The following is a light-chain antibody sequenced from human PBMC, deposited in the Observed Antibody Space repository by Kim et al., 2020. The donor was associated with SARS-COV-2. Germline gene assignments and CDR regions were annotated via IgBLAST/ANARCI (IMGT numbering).Light chain of an antibody. CDR2: EVS. Sequence: QSALTQTDSVSGSPGQSIAISCTGTSSDVGSFNVVSWYQQHPGKAPKLMIYEVSKRPSGVSNRFSGSKSGNMASLTISGLQAEDEADYYCCSYAGSSTWVFGGGTQLTVL. J-gene: IGLJ3*02. CDR1: SSDVGSFNV. CDR3: CSYAGSSTWV. V-gene: IGLV2-23*02.